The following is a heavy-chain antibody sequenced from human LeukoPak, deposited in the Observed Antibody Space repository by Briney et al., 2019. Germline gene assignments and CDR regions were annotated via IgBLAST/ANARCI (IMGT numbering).Heavy chain of an antibody. J-gene: IGHJ4*02. CDR3: SRVVRDYYGSGSYRGYFDY. CDR1: GFTFSDYY. Sequence: GGSLRLSCAASGFTFSDYYMSWVRQAPGKGLEWVSYISSSGSTIYYADSVKGRFTISRDNAKNSLYLQMNILTAEATPLYYVSRVVRDYYGSGSYRGYFDYWGQGTLVTVSS. V-gene: IGHV3-11*01. D-gene: IGHD3-10*01. CDR2: ISSSGSTI.